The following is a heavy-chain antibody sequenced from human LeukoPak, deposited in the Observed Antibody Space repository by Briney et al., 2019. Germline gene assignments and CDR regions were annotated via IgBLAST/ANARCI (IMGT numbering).Heavy chain of an antibody. CDR2: ISGSGGST. J-gene: IGHJ4*02. CDR3: AKYKYSPGRRGSSSDYFDY. CDR1: GFTFSSYA. V-gene: IGHV3-23*01. Sequence: PGRSLRLSCAASGFTFSSYAMSWVRQAPGKGLEWVSAISGSGGSTYYADSVKGRFTISRDNSKNTLYLQMNSLRAEDTAVYYCAKYKYSPGRRGSSSDYFDYWGQGTLVTVSS. D-gene: IGHD6-6*01.